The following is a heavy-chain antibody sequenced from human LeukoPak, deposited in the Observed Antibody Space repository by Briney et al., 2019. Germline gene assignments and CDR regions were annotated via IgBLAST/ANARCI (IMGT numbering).Heavy chain of an antibody. D-gene: IGHD1-7*01. CDR3: AKDLRGNYPLHFDF. Sequence: GGSLRLSCAASGFTFNNYAMNWVRQAPGKGLKWVSFISGSGGITYYADSVKGRFSISRDNSKNTLYLQMNSLRAEDTAVYYCAKDLRGNYPLHFDFWGQGTVVTVSS. CDR1: GFTFNNYA. CDR2: ISGSGGIT. J-gene: IGHJ4*02. V-gene: IGHV3-23*01.